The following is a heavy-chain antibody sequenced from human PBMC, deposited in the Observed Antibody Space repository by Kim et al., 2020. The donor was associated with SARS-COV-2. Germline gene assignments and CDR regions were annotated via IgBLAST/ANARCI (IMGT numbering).Heavy chain of an antibody. CDR3: GYYYDSSGYYSPDY. V-gene: IGHV3-23*01. CDR2: ISGSGGST. J-gene: IGHJ4*02. CDR1: GFTFSSYA. D-gene: IGHD3-22*01. Sequence: GGSLRLSCAASGFTFSSYAMSWVRQAPGKGLEWVSAISGSGGSTYYADSVKGRFTISRDNSKNTLYLQMNSLRAEDTAVYYCGYYYDSSGYYSPDYWGQGTLVTVSS.